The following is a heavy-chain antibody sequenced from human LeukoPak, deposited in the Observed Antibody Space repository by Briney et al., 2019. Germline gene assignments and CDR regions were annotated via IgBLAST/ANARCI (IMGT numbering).Heavy chain of an antibody. J-gene: IGHJ6*03. D-gene: IGHD2-2*01. CDR2: INWNGGST. V-gene: IGHV3-20*04. CDR1: GFTFDDYG. CDR3: VRTYCSSTRCYYYYMDV. Sequence: GGSLRLSCAASGFTFDDYGMCWVRQAPGKGLEWVSGINWNGGSTGYADSVKGRFTISRDNAKNSLYLQMNSLRAEDTALYYCVRTYCSSTRCYYYYMDVWGKGTTVTVSS.